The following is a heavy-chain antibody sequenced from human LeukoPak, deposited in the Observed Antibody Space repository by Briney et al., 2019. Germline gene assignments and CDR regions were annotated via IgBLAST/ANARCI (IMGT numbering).Heavy chain of an antibody. CDR3: ARERNYYDSSGYHWFDP. D-gene: IGHD3-22*01. J-gene: IGHJ5*02. Sequence: SVKVSCKASGGTFSSYAISWVRQAPGQGLEWMGGIIPIFGTANYAQKFQGRVTITTDESTSTAYMELSSLRSEDTAVYYCARERNYYDSSGYHWFDPWGQGTLVTVSS. V-gene: IGHV1-69*05. CDR2: IIPIFGTA. CDR1: GGTFSSYA.